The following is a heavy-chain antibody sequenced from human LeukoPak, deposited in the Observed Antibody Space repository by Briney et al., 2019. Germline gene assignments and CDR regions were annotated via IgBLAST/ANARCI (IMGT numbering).Heavy chain of an antibody. CDR3: ARDRSLVDGDYGVWFDA. D-gene: IGHD4-17*01. J-gene: IGHJ5*02. V-gene: IGHV3-48*04. CDR1: GFTLSTYT. CDR2: ISSTSTTK. Sequence: GGSLRLSCTASGFTLSTYTMNWVRQAPGKGLEWVSYISSTSTTKYYADSVMGRFTISRDNSKNSLDLQMNRLTAEDTAVYYCARDRSLVDGDYGVWFDAWGQGSLVTVSS.